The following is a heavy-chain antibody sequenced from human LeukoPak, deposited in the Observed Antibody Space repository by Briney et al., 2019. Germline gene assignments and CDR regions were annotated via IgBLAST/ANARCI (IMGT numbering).Heavy chain of an antibody. J-gene: IGHJ4*02. D-gene: IGHD6-19*01. CDR1: GGSISSYY. CDR2: INHSGST. Sequence: SETLSLTCTVSGGSISSYYWSWIRQPPGKGLEWIGEINHSGSTNYNPSLKSRVTISVDTSKNQFSLKLSSVTAADTAVYYCARRRIAVAGRHSIFDYWGQGTLVTVSS. CDR3: ARRRIAVAGRHSIFDY. V-gene: IGHV4-34*01.